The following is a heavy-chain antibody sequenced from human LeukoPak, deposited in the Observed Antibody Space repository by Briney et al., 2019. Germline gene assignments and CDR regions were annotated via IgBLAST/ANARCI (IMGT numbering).Heavy chain of an antibody. D-gene: IGHD3-3*01. CDR1: GGSISSSSYY. CDR3: ASQYYDFWSGYSPYSYYMDV. J-gene: IGHJ6*03. CDR2: IYYSGST. V-gene: IGHV4-39*07. Sequence: SETLSLTCTVSGGSISSSSYYWGWIRQPPGKGLEWIGSIYYSGSTYYNPSLKSRVTISVDTSKNQFSLKLSSVTAADTAVYYCASQYYDFWSGYSPYSYYMDVWGKGTKVTVSS.